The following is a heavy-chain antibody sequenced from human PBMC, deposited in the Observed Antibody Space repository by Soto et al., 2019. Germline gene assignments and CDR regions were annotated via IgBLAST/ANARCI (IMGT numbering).Heavy chain of an antibody. V-gene: IGHV3-49*03. CDR2: IRSKAYGGTT. CDR3: TRDDIAAAGTAWPRYYYYYGMDV. CDR1: GFTFGDYA. Sequence: PGGSLRLSCTASGFTFGDYAMSWFRQAPGKGLEWVGFIRSKAYGGTTEYAASVKGRFTISRDDSKSIAYLQMNSLKTEDTAVYYCTRDDIAAAGTAWPRYYYYYGMDVWGQGTTVTVSS. D-gene: IGHD6-13*01. J-gene: IGHJ6*02.